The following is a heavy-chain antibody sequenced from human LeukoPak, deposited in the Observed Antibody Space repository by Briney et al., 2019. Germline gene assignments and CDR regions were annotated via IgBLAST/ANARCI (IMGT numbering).Heavy chain of an antibody. CDR3: ARDRLVGATTVVY. CDR2: ISYDGSNK. CDR1: GFTFSSYA. Sequence: PGGSLRLSCAASGFTFSSYAMHWVRQAPGKGLEWVAVISYDGSNKYYADSVKGRFTISRDNSKNTLYLQMNSLRAEDTAVYYCARDRLVGATTVVYWGQGTLVTVSS. D-gene: IGHD1-26*01. J-gene: IGHJ4*02. V-gene: IGHV3-30-3*01.